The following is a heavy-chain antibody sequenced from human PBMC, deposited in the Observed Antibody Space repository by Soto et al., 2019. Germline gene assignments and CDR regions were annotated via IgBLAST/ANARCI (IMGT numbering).Heavy chain of an antibody. CDR2: INPKSGGT. V-gene: IGHV1-2*02. CDR3: ARLGDDGGERVDY. J-gene: IGHJ4*02. CDR1: GYTLTGHC. Sequence: PSVNVSCKASGYTLTGHCVHWVRQAPGQGLEWMGWINPKSGGTNYRQKFQGRVTMTRDTSISTAYMELSRLTSDDTAVYYCARLGDDGGERVDYWGQGNVVTVSS. D-gene: IGHD2-21*01.